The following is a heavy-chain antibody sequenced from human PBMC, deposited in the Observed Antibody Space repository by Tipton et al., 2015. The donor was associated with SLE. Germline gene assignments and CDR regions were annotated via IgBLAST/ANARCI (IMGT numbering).Heavy chain of an antibody. V-gene: IGHV4-4*08. CDR1: GGSISSSY. CDR3: ARVGVTNVFEA. Sequence: TLSLTCSVSGGSISSSYWSWIRQPPGKGLEWICYLYTAGRTNYNPSLKSRVIISVAMSKNEHSLSLTSVTAADTAVYYCARVGVTNVFEAWGRGTLVTVS. D-gene: IGHD2-8*01. CDR2: LYTAGRT. J-gene: IGHJ5*02.